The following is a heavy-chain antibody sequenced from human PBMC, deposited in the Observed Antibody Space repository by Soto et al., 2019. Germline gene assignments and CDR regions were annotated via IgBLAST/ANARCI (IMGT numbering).Heavy chain of an antibody. CDR2: IYYSGST. Sequence: QVQLQEAGPGLVKPSQTLSLTCTVSGGSISSGGYYWSWIRQHPGKRLEWIGYIYYSGSTYYNPSLKSRVTTSVDTSKTHFSLQLCSVTAADTVLYYCARVGYCVGGGYHAFGIWGQGTMVTVSS. CDR1: GGSISSGGYY. J-gene: IGHJ3*02. D-gene: IGHD2-21*01. V-gene: IGHV4-31*03. CDR3: ARVGYCVGGGYHAFGI.